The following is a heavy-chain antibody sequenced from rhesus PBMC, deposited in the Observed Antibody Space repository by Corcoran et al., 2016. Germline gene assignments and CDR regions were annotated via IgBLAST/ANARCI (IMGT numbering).Heavy chain of an antibody. J-gene: IGHJ4*01. D-gene: IGHD4-29*01. CDR3: ARYSDYGNYFDY. CDR2: IYGGSGST. V-gene: IGHV4-147*01. CDR1: GGSISSNY. Sequence: QLQLQESGPGLVKPSETLSLTCAVSGGSISSNYWSWIRQSPGKGLEWIGYIYGGSGSTSYNPSLKSRVTISTDTSKNQFSLKLSAVTAADTAVYYCARYSDYGNYFDYWGQGVLVTVSS.